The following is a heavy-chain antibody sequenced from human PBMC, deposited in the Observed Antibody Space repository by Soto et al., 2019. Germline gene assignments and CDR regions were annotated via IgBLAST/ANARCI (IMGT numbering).Heavy chain of an antibody. D-gene: IGHD4-17*01. CDR2: ISSSSSYI. Sequence: EVQLVESGGGLVKPGGSLRLSCAASGFTFSSYSMNWVRQAPGKGLEWVSSISSSSSYIYYADSVKGRFTISRDNAKNSLYLQMNSLRAEDTAVYYCARGGRVTTLWYFDLWGRGTLVTVSS. CDR3: ARGGRVTTLWYFDL. CDR1: GFTFSSYS. V-gene: IGHV3-21*01. J-gene: IGHJ2*01.